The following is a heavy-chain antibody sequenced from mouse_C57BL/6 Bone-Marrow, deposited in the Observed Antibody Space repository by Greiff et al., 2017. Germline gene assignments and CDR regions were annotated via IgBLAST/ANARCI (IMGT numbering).Heavy chain of an antibody. J-gene: IGHJ2*01. CDR3: ARAPNWVYFDY. CDR2: IYPGGGST. V-gene: IGHV1-63*01. D-gene: IGHD4-1*01. Sequence: QVQLKQSGAELVRPGTSVKMSCKASGYTFTNYWIGWAKQRPGHGLEWIGDIYPGGGSTNYNEKFKGKATLTADKSSSTAYMQFSSLTSEDSAIYYCARAPNWVYFDYWGQGTTLTVSS. CDR1: GYTFTNYW.